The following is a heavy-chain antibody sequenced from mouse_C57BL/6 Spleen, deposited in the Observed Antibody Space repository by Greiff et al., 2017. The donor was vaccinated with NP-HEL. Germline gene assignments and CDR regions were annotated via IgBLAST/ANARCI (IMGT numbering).Heavy chain of an antibody. CDR1: GYTFTGYW. CDR2: ILTGSGST. Sequence: QVQLQQSGAELMKPGASVKLSCKATGYTFTGYWIEWVKQRPGHGLEWIGEILTGSGSTNYNEKFKGKATFTADTSSNTAYMQLSNLTTEDSAIYYCEREGGNYLFAYWGQGTLVTVSA. V-gene: IGHV1-9*01. D-gene: IGHD2-1*01. J-gene: IGHJ3*01. CDR3: EREGGNYLFAY.